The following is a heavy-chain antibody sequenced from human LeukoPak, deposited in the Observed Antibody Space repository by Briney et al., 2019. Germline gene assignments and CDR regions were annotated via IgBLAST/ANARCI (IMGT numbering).Heavy chain of an antibody. CDR1: GFTFSSYW. J-gene: IGHJ4*02. Sequence: PGGSLRLSCAASGFTFSSYWMHWVRQAPGKGLVWVSRIKSDGSSTSYADPVKGRFTISRDNAKNTLYLQMNSLRAEDTAVYYCARDLDYGGYSNFDYWGQGTLVAVSS. D-gene: IGHD4-23*01. CDR3: ARDLDYGGYSNFDY. V-gene: IGHV3-74*01. CDR2: IKSDGSST.